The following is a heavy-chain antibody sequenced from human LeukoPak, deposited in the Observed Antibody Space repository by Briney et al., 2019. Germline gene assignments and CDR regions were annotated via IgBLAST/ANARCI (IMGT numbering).Heavy chain of an antibody. V-gene: IGHV1-2*02. CDR1: VYTFTEYF. J-gene: IGHJ6*02. CDR3: ARDRIVADPAAITGDYYYRMDV. D-gene: IGHD2-2*01. Sequence: ASVKVSYKDSVYTFTEYFMHWLRPAPGQGLEWMGWINPNSGGTNYAQKFQGRVTMTRDTSISTAYMELSRLRSDDTAVYYCARDRIVADPAAITGDYYYRMDVWGQGTTVTVSS. CDR2: INPNSGGT.